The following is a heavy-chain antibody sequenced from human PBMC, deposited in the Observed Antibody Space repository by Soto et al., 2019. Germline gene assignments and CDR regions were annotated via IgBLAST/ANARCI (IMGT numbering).Heavy chain of an antibody. V-gene: IGHV3-7*03. Sequence: GGSLRLSCAASGFTFSSYWMSWVRQAPGRGLEWVANINQDATRQSFVDSVEGRFSISRDNAKNSVYLQMNNLRVDDTAVYYSARVGLFDGNKPITLEFWGQGTLVTVSS. J-gene: IGHJ4*02. CDR2: INQDATRQ. CDR3: ARVGLFDGNKPITLEF. CDR1: GFTFSSYW. D-gene: IGHD3-10*01.